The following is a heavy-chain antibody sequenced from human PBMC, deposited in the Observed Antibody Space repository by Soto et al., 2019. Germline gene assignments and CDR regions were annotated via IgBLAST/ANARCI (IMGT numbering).Heavy chain of an antibody. D-gene: IGHD1-26*01. CDR2: ISYDGSNK. Sequence: QVQLVESGGGVVQPGRSLRLSCAASGFTFSNYGMQWVRQAPGKGLEWVAVISYDGSNKYYADSVKGRFTISRDNSKNTLYLQMNSLRAEDTAVYYCAILEEHLAWGQGTLVTVSS. J-gene: IGHJ5*02. V-gene: IGHV3-30*03. CDR1: GFTFSNYG. CDR3: AILEEHLA.